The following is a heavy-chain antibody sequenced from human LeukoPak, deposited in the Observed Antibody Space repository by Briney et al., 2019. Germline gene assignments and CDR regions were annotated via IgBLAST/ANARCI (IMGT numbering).Heavy chain of an antibody. D-gene: IGHD1-26*01. CDR1: GFTFRNYE. J-gene: IGHJ4*02. CDR3: VTGGTDEDGAGVVSADD. Sequence: GGSLRLSCEGSGFTFRNYEMSWVRQAPGKGLEWLSYISRSGSNKYYADSVKGRFTISRDNAKNCLYLQMNSLRGEDTAVNYCVTGGTDEDGAGVVSADDWGPGTLVTVSS. CDR2: ISRSGSNK. V-gene: IGHV3-48*03.